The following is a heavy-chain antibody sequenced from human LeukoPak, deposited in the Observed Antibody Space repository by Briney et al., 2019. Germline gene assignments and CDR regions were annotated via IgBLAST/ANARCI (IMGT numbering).Heavy chain of an antibody. Sequence: ASVKVSCKASGYTFTSYDINWVRQATGQGLEWMGWMNPNSGNTGYAQKFQGRVTRTRNTSISTAYMELSSLRSEDTAVYYCARVGDSSGYHVSDAFDIWGQGTMVTVSS. CDR1: GYTFTSYD. V-gene: IGHV1-8*01. J-gene: IGHJ3*02. D-gene: IGHD3-22*01. CDR3: ARVGDSSGYHVSDAFDI. CDR2: MNPNSGNT.